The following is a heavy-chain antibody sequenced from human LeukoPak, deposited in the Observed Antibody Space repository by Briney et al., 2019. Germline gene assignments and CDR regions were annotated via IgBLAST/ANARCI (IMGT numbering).Heavy chain of an antibody. CDR1: GGSISSYY. CDR3: ARVPTREYNPPPSYVAGYSYGDRGDCYYYYMDV. CDR2: IYYSGST. D-gene: IGHD5-18*01. J-gene: IGHJ6*03. Sequence: SETLSLTCTVSGGSISSYYWSWIRQPPGKGLEWIGYIYYSGSTNYNPSLKSRVTISVDTSKNQFSLKLSSVTAADTAVYYCARVPTREYNPPPSYVAGYSYGDRGDCYYYYMDVWGKGTTVTVSS. V-gene: IGHV4-59*01.